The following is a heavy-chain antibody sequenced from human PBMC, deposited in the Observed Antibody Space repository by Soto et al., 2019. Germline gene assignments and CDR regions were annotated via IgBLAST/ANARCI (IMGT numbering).Heavy chain of an antibody. Sequence: QVQLQESGPGLVKPSGTLSLTCAVSGGSISSSNWWSWVRQPPGKGLEWIGEIYHSGSTNYNPSLKNRVTISVDKSKNQFSLKLSSVTAADTAVYYCARGRLTAIVTGRGDFDIWGQGTMVTVSS. CDR1: GGSISSSNW. CDR3: ARGRLTAIVTGRGDFDI. D-gene: IGHD5-12*01. CDR2: IYHSGST. V-gene: IGHV4-4*02. J-gene: IGHJ3*02.